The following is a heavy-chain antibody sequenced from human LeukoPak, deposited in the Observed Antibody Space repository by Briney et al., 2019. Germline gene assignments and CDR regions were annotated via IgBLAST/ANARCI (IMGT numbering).Heavy chain of an antibody. CDR1: GFTFSSYG. D-gene: IGHD2-2*01. CDR2: IRYDGSNK. J-gene: IGHJ4*02. CDR3: AKEGDIVVVPAANPDY. Sequence: GGSLRLSCVVSGFTFSSYGMHWVRQAPGKGLEWVAFIRYDGSNKYYADSVKGRFTVSRDNSKNTLYLQMNSLRAEDTAVYYCAKEGDIVVVPAANPDYWGQGTLVTVSS. V-gene: IGHV3-30*02.